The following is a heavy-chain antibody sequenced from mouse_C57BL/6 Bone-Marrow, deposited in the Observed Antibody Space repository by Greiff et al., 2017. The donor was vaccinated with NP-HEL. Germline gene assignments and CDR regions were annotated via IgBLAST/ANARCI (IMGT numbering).Heavy chain of an antibody. CDR2: IYPRSGNT. J-gene: IGHJ3*01. V-gene: IGHV1-81*01. D-gene: IGHD2-4*01. CDR1: GYTFTSYG. Sequence: VKLQESGAELARPGASVKLSCKASGYTFTSYGISWVKQRTGQGLEWIGEIYPRSGNTYYNEKFKGKATLTADKSSSTAYMELRSLTSEDSAVYFCARGGIFYDYTFAYWGQGTLVTVSA. CDR3: ARGGIFYDYTFAY.